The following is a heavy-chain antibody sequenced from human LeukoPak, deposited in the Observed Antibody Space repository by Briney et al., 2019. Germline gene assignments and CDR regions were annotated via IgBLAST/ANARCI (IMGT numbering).Heavy chain of an antibody. CDR1: GGTFSSYA. V-gene: IGHV1-69*13. CDR3: ARSSALNDYGDI. Sequence: SVKVSCKASGGTFSSYAISWVRQAPGQGLEWMGGIIPIFGTANYAQKFQGRVTITADESTSTAYMELSSLRSEDTAVYYCARSSALNDYGDIWGQGTLVTVSS. D-gene: IGHD4-17*01. CDR2: IIPIFGTA. J-gene: IGHJ4*02.